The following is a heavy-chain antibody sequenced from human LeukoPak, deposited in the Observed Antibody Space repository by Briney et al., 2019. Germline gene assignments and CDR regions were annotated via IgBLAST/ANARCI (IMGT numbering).Heavy chain of an antibody. J-gene: IGHJ5*02. CDR2: IYHSGST. D-gene: IGHD6-13*01. V-gene: IGHV4-38-2*02. CDR3: ARVYSSSWHWFYP. Sequence: SETLSLTCTVSGYSISSGYYWGWIRQPPGKGREWIGSIYHSGSTYYNPSLKSRVTISVDTSKNQFSLKLSSVTAADTAVYYCARVYSSSWHWFYPWGQGTLVTVSS. CDR1: GYSISSGYY.